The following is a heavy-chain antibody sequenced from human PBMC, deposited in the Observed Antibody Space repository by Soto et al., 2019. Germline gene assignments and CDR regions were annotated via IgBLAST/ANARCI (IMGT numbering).Heavy chain of an antibody. Sequence: PGESLKISCKGSGYSFTSYWISWVRQMPGKGLEWMGRIDPSDSYTNYSPSFQGHVTISADKSISTAYLQWSSLKASDTAMYYCARQHGDYINYYYGMDVWGQGTTVTSP. CDR2: IDPSDSYT. CDR1: GYSFTSYW. J-gene: IGHJ6*02. CDR3: ARQHGDYINYYYGMDV. D-gene: IGHD4-17*01. V-gene: IGHV5-10-1*01.